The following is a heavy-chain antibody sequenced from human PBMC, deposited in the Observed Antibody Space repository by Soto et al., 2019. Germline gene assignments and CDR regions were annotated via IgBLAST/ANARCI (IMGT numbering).Heavy chain of an antibody. V-gene: IGHV4-59*01. CDR2: IHNSGSS. J-gene: IGHJ4*02. CDR3: ARGRVASTADFDY. Sequence: LSLTCTISGGSIGIYYWTWIRQPPGKGLEWIGYIHNSGSSNYNPSLKSRVTISVDTSKTQFSLNLSSVTTADTAVYYCARGRVASTADFDYWGQGALVTVSS. D-gene: IGHD2-2*01. CDR1: GGSIGIYY.